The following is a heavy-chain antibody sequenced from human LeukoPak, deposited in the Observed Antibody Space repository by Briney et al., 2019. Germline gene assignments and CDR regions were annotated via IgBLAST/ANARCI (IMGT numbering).Heavy chain of an antibody. V-gene: IGHV3-48*03. J-gene: IGHJ4*02. Sequence: GGSLRLFCEASGFILSSYEMNWVHRAPGKVLEWVTYISTDSRKVYYGDSVKGRFTISRDNAKNSLYLQMSSLTVEDTALYYFTRKAAYEISGYLSQLFDYWGQGTLVTVSS. CDR2: ISTDSRKV. CDR1: GFILSSYE. CDR3: TRKAAYEISGYLSQLFDY. D-gene: IGHD3-22*01.